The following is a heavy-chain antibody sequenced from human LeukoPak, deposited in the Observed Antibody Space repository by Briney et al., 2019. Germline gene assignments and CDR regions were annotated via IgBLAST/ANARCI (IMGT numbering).Heavy chain of an antibody. V-gene: IGHV1-2*02. Sequence: GASVKVSCKASGYTFTGYYMHWVRQAPGQGLEWMGWINPNSGGTNYAQKFQGRVTMTRDTSISTAYMELSRLRSDDTAVYYCARVTLDCSSTSCTGYWGQGTLVTVSS. J-gene: IGHJ4*02. CDR2: INPNSGGT. D-gene: IGHD2-2*01. CDR3: ARVTLDCSSTSCTGY. CDR1: GYTFTGYY.